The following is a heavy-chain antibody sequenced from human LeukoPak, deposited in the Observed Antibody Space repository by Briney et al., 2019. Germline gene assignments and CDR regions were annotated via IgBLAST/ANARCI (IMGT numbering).Heavy chain of an antibody. CDR2: NYYSGST. J-gene: IGHJ6*02. CDR1: GGSISSYY. V-gene: IGHV4-59*01. D-gene: IGHD2-2*01. CDR3: ARDRTVPDPYYYYYGMDV. Sequence: SETLSLTCTVSGGSISSYYWSWIRQPPGKGLEWIGYNYYSGSTNYNPSLKSRVTISVDTSKNQFSLKLSSVTAADTAVYYCARDRTVPDPYYYYYGMDVWGQGTTVTVSS.